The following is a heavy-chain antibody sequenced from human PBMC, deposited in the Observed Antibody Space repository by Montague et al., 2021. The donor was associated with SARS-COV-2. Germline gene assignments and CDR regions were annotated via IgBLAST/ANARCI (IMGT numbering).Heavy chain of an antibody. CDR2: IYHGGFT. CDR1: GYSISSGYF. D-gene: IGHD2-21*01. CDR3: ARAYCGGDCIYLYSWFDS. V-gene: IGHV4-38-2*01. J-gene: IGHJ5*01. Sequence: SETLSLTCSVSGYSISSGYFWGWIRQPPGKGLEWIGAIYHGGFTHYNPSLKSRLTRSLDTSKNQFSLRLSSVTAADTAIYYCARAYCGGDCIYLYSWFDSWGQGALVTVSS.